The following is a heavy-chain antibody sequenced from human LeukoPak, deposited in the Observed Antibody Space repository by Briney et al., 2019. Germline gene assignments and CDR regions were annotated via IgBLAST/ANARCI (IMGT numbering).Heavy chain of an antibody. CDR2: IIPIFATA. CDR1: GCTFSSYA. Sequence: GASVKVSCKASGCTFSSYAINWVRQAPGQGLEWMGGIIPIFATANYAQQFQGRVTITADESTSTAYMELSSLRSEDTAVYYCARGIQYSYGYPGSQKNNWFDPWGQGTLVTVSS. D-gene: IGHD5-18*01. V-gene: IGHV1-69*13. CDR3: ARGIQYSYGYPGSQKNNWFDP. J-gene: IGHJ5*02.